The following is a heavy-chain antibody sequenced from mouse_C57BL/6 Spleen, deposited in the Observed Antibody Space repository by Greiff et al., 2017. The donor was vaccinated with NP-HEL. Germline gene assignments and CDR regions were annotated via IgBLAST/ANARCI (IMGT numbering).Heavy chain of an antibody. CDR2: IWSGGST. J-gene: IGHJ4*01. Sequence: QVHVKQSGPGLVQPSQSLSITCTVSGFSLTSYGVHWVRQSPGKGLEWLGVIWSGGSTDYNAAFISRLSISKDNSKSQVFFKMNSLQADDTAIYYWSRRGTIVTTLAMDYWGQGTSVTVSS. D-gene: IGHD2-5*01. V-gene: IGHV2-2*01. CDR3: SRRGTIVTTLAMDY. CDR1: GFSLTSYG.